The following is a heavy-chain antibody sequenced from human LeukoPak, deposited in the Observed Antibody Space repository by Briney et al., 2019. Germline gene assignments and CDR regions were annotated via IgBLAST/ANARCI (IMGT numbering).Heavy chain of an antibody. Sequence: GGSLRLSCAASGFTFSDYYMSWIRQAPGKGLEWVSAITGSGGNTYYADSVKGRFTISRDNSKNTVSLQMNSLRAEDTAVYYCAKWGDYDVLTGYVSDYWGQGTLVTVSS. CDR3: AKWGDYDVLTGYVSDY. J-gene: IGHJ4*02. D-gene: IGHD3-9*01. CDR1: GFTFSDYY. V-gene: IGHV3-23*01. CDR2: ITGSGGNT.